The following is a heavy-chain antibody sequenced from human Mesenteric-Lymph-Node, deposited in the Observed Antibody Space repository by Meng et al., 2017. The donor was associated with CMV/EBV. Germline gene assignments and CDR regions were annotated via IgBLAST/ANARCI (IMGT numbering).Heavy chain of an antibody. V-gene: IGHV3-33*06. J-gene: IGHJ5*02. Sequence: SCAASGFTFSSYGMHWVRQTPGKGLEWLTVIWYDGSNTYYADSVKGRFIISRDNSRNTLYLQMNSLTVEDTAVYYCAKDHCGGDCYNSGWFDPWGQGTLVTVSS. CDR1: GFTFSSYG. CDR3: AKDHCGGDCYNSGWFDP. D-gene: IGHD2-21*01. CDR2: IWYDGSNT.